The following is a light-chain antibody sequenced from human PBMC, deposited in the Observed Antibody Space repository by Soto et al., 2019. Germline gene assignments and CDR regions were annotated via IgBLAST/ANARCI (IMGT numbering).Light chain of an antibody. CDR1: QSVSNN. J-gene: IGKJ3*01. CDR2: GAS. V-gene: IGKV3-15*01. CDR3: QQYSSWPFT. Sequence: EIVLTQSPATLSVFPGEKATLSCGASQSVSNNLAWYHQKPGQAPRPLIYGASTRATGVPARFSGSGSGTEFTLTISSRQSEDFAIYYCQQYSSWPFTFGPGTKVAIE.